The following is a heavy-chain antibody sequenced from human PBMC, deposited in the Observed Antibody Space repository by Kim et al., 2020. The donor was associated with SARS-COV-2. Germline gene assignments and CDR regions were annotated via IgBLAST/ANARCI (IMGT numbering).Heavy chain of an antibody. CDR2: GHT. V-gene: IGHV1-8*01. Sequence: GHTGYAQKCQGRVTMTRDSSISTAYMELTILRSDDTAIYYCARGFGTCFDYWGQGTLVTVSS. CDR3: ARGFGTCFDY. D-gene: IGHD3-16*01. J-gene: IGHJ4*02.